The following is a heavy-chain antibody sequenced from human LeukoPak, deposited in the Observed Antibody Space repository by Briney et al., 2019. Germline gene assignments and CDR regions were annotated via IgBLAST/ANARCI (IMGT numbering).Heavy chain of an antibody. V-gene: IGHV3-11*01. CDR2: INGGGGTY. CDR3: VKGGLWVDFDY. CDR1: GFAFDDSY. Sequence: PGGSLRLSCAASGFAFDDSYMSWVRQAPGKGLEGVSYINGGGGTYYYADSVRGRFTNSRDNAKNTLYLQMNSLRAEDTAVYYCVKGGLWVDFDYWGQGTLVTVSS. J-gene: IGHJ4*02. D-gene: IGHD3-16*01.